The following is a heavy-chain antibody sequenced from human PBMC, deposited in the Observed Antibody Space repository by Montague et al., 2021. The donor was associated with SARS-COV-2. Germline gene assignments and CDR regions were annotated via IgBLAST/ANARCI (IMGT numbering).Heavy chain of an antibody. CDR1: GGSTSSFY. D-gene: IGHD4-11*01. CDR3: ARDYSATLSAVY. V-gene: IGHV4-59*12. J-gene: IGHJ4*02. Sequence: SETLSLTCTVSGGSTSSFYWSWIRQSPGKGLEWIGYIYDSGSTNYNPSLTSRVTMSVDTSKNQFSLKVNSVTAADTAVYYCARDYSATLSAVYWGQGTLVTVSS. CDR2: IYDSGST.